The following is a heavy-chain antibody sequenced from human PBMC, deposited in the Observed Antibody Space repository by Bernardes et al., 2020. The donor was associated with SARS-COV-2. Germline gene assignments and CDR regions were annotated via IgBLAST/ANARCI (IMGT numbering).Heavy chain of an antibody. J-gene: IGHJ6*02. CDR2: MNPNSGNT. D-gene: IGHD3-16*01. Sequence: SEVDGVRKKKRQRLEWMGWMNPNSGNTGYAQKFQGRVTMTRNTSISTAYMERSSLRSEDTDGYYCARGNVEAMDVWGQGTTVTVSS. CDR1: SE. CDR3: ARGNVEAMDV. V-gene: IGHV1-8*01.